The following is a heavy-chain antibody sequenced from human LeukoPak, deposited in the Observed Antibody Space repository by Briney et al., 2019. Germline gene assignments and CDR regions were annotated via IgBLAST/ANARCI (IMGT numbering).Heavy chain of an antibody. J-gene: IGHJ4*02. CDR2: INTNTGNP. CDR1: GYTFTSYA. D-gene: IGHD6-13*01. CDR3: ARGVAAAPTPPFDY. V-gene: IGHV7-4-1*02. Sequence: ASVKVSCKASGYTFTSYAMNWVRQAPGQGLEWMGWINTNTGNPTYAQGFTGRFVFSLDTSVSTAYLQISSLKAEDTAVYYCARGVAAAPTPPFDYWGQGTLVTVSS.